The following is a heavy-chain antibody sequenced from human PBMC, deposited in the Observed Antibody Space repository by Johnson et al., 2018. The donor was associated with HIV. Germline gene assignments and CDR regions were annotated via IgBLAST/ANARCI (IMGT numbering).Heavy chain of an antibody. J-gene: IGHJ3*02. CDR1: GFTVSSNY. V-gene: IGHV3-30*18. CDR3: AKGENDYGDYGLDAFDI. CDR2: ISYDGSNK. Sequence: QVQLVESGGGLIQPGGSLRLSCAASGFTVSSNYMSWVRQAPGKGLEWVAIISYDGSNKYYADSVKGRFTISRDNSKNTLYLQRNSLRAEDTAVYYCAKGENDYGDYGLDAFDIWGQGTMVTVSS. D-gene: IGHD4-17*01.